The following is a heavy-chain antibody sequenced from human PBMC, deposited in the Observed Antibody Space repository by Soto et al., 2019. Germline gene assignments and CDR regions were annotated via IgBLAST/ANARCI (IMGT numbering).Heavy chain of an antibody. CDR2: IWYDGSNK. J-gene: IGHJ6*02. Sequence: GGSLRLSCAASGFTFSSYGMHWVRQAPGKGLEWVAVIWYDGSNKYYADSVKGRFTISRDNSKNTLYLQMNSLRAEDTAVYYCARAPPHSHYDFWSGSPPYYGMDVWGQGTTVTVSS. D-gene: IGHD3-3*01. CDR1: GFTFSSYG. CDR3: ARAPPHSHYDFWSGSPPYYGMDV. V-gene: IGHV3-33*01.